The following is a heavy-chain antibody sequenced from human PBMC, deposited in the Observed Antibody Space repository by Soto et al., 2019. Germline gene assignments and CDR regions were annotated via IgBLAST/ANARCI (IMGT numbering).Heavy chain of an antibody. CDR1: GFTFSGYW. Sequence: GGSLRLPCAASGFTFSGYWMHWVRQVPGKGLVWVSRINSDGSSRSYADSVKGRFTISRDNAKNTLHLQMNSLRAEDTAVYYCARVGLGAFDAFDVWGQGTLVTVSS. D-gene: IGHD1-26*01. V-gene: IGHV3-74*01. CDR2: INSDGSSR. J-gene: IGHJ3*01. CDR3: ARVGLGAFDAFDV.